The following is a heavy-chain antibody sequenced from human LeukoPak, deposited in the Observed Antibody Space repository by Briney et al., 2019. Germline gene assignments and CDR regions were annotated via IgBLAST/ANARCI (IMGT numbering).Heavy chain of an antibody. Sequence: ASVKVSCKPSGGTFSSYAISSVRQAPGQRLEWMGGIIPIFGITNYAQKFQGRVTITADKSTSTAYMELSSLRSEDTAVYYCARDRRYYYDSSGYPLEYWGQGTLVTVSS. CDR1: GGTFSSYA. D-gene: IGHD3-22*01. J-gene: IGHJ4*02. CDR2: IIPIFGIT. CDR3: ARDRRYYYDSSGYPLEY. V-gene: IGHV1-69*10.